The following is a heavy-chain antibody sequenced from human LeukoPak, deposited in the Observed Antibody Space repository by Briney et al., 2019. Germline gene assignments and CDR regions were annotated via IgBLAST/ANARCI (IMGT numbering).Heavy chain of an antibody. D-gene: IGHD3-16*02. Sequence: SVKVSCKASGGTFSSYAISWVRQAPGQGLEWMGGIIPIFGTANYAQKFQGRVTITADKSTSTAYMELSSLRSEDTAVYYCARAIYDYVWGSYPTHFDYWGQGTLVTVSS. CDR1: GGTFSSYA. CDR2: IIPIFGTA. CDR3: ARAIYDYVWGSYPTHFDY. V-gene: IGHV1-69*06. J-gene: IGHJ4*02.